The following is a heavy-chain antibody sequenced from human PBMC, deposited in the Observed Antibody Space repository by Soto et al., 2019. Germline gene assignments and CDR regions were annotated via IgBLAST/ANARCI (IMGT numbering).Heavy chain of an antibody. CDR2: IGSSTGTI. Sequence: EVHLVESGGGLVQPGGSLRLSCAASGFTFRTYNMNWVRQAPGKGLEWVSYIGSSTGTIYYADSVKGRFTISRDNAKNSLYLQMNSLRAEDTAVYYCARVYGIAVAGTLDFWGQGTLVTVSS. J-gene: IGHJ4*02. CDR1: GFTFRTYN. CDR3: ARVYGIAVAGTLDF. V-gene: IGHV3-48*01. D-gene: IGHD6-19*01.